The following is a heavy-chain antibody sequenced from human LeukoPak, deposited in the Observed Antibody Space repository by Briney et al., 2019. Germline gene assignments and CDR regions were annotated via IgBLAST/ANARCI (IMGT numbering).Heavy chain of an antibody. J-gene: IGHJ4*02. CDR1: GGSFSGYY. Sequence: SETLSLTCAVYGGSFSGYYWSWIRQPPGKGLEWIGEINHSGSTNYNPSLKSRVTISVDTSKNQFSLKLSSVTAADTAVYYCARDLNGGLTNYWGQGALVTVSS. CDR3: ARDLNGGLTNY. D-gene: IGHD2-8*01. V-gene: IGHV4-34*01. CDR2: INHSGST.